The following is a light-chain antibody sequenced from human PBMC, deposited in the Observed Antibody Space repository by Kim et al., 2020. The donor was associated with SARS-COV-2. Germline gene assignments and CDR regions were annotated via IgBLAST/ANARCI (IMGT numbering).Light chain of an antibody. J-gene: IGKJ2*01. CDR3: QQYGSSPYT. V-gene: IGKV3-20*01. Sequence: EIVLTQSPGTLSLSPGERATLSCRASQSVSSNYLAWYQQKPGQAPRLLMYGVSTRATGIPDRFSGSGSGTDFILTISRPEPEDFAVYYCQQYGSSPYTFGQGTKLEI. CDR1: QSVSSNY. CDR2: GVS.